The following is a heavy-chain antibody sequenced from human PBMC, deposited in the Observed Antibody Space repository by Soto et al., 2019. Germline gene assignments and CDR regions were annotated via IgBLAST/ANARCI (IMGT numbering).Heavy chain of an antibody. D-gene: IGHD3-10*01. CDR1: GGSISSGGYY. J-gene: IGHJ4*02. CDR3: ARVQAIRSGYFDY. CDR2: IYYSGST. Sequence: SETLSLTCTVSGGSISSGGYYWSWIRQHPGKGLEWIGYIYYSGSTYYNPSLKSRVTISVDTSKNQFSLKLSSVTAADTAVYYCARVQAIRSGYFDYWGQGTLVTAPQ. V-gene: IGHV4-31*03.